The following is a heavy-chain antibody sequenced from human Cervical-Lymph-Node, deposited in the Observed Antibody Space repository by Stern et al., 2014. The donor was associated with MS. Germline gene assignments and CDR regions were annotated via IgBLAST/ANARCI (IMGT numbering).Heavy chain of an antibody. CDR3: ARDRTYCAFTSCYFVYDGMDV. Sequence: VQLVESGAAVQRPGASVKLSCQASGYTFTNHFMHWVRQVPGQGLEWVGITNNRSGIGIYAQNFQGRVTMTRDTSTSTVYMELSSLRSEDTAVYFCARDRTYCAFTSCYFVYDGMDVWGQGTKVTVSS. V-gene: IGHV1-46*01. CDR2: TNNRSGIG. J-gene: IGHJ6*02. CDR1: GYTFTNHF. D-gene: IGHD2-2*01.